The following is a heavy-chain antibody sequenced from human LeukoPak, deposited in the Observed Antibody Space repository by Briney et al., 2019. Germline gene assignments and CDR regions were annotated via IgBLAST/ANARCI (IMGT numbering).Heavy chain of an antibody. J-gene: IGHJ3*02. CDR3: ARHSPFYYDSSGYRAFDI. D-gene: IGHD3-22*01. Sequence: SETLSLTCTVSGGSISDNYWSWIRQPPGKGLEWLSYIFYSGSTNYTPSLKSRVTISVDTSKNQFSLNLSSVTAAATAVYYCARHSPFYYDSSGYRAFDIWGQGTMVTVSS. CDR2: IFYSGST. V-gene: IGHV4-59*08. CDR1: GGSISDNY.